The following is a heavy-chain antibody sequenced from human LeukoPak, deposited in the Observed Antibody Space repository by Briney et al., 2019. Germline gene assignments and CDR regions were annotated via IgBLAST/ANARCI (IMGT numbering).Heavy chain of an antibody. Sequence: ASVKVSCKVSGYTFTDYYMHWVRQAPGKGLEWMGLVYPEDGETIYAEKFQGRVTITADTSTDTAYMELSSLRSEDTAVYYCATGGMRFIDYWGQGTLVTVSS. CDR2: VYPEDGET. D-gene: IGHD2-15*01. CDR1: GYTFTDYY. V-gene: IGHV1-69-2*01. CDR3: ATGGMRFIDY. J-gene: IGHJ4*02.